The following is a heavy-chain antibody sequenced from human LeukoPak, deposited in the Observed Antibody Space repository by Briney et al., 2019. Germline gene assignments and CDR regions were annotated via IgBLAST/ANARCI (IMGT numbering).Heavy chain of an antibody. V-gene: IGHV3-53*01. J-gene: IGHJ4*02. D-gene: IGHD3-10*01. Sequence: GGSLRLSCAASGFTVSGNYMIWVRQTPGKRLEWVSLIYSGGNTYYTDSVKGRFTISRDNSENTLYLQMNSLRTEDTAVYYCARVADYYVSGHFDYWGQGILVTVSS. CDR2: IYSGGNT. CDR3: ARVADYYVSGHFDY. CDR1: GFTVSGNY.